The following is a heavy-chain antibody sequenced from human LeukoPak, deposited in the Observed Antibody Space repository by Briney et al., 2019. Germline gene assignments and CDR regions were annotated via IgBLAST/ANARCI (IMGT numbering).Heavy chain of an antibody. CDR3: ARGNLDRLRYFDWLFTQGYYFDY. Sequence: ASVKVSCKASGYTFTSYGISWVRQAPGQGLEWMGWISAYNGNTNYARKLQGRVTMTTDTSTSTAYMELRSLRSDDTAVYYCARGNLDRLRYFDWLFTQGYYFDYWGQGTLVTVSS. V-gene: IGHV1-18*01. J-gene: IGHJ4*02. CDR2: ISAYNGNT. CDR1: GYTFTSYG. D-gene: IGHD3-9*01.